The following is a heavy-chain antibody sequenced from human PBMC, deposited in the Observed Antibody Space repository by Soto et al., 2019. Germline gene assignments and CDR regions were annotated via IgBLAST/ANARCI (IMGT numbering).Heavy chain of an antibody. D-gene: IGHD2-2*01. CDR3: ARGTRPAASPYYYYYYGMDV. V-gene: IGHV1-3*01. CDR1: GYTFTSYA. J-gene: IGHJ6*02. CDR2: INAGNGNT. Sequence: ASVKVSCKASGYTFTSYAMHWVRQAPGQRLEWMGWINAGNGNTKYSQKFQGRVTITRDTSASTAYMELSSLRSEDTAVYYCARGTRPAASPYYYYYYGMDVWGQGTTVTVSS.